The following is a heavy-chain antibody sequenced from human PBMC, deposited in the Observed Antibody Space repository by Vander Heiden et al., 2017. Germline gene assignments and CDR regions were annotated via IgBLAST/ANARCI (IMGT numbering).Heavy chain of an antibody. Sequence: QVQLVQSGAEVKKPGASVNVSCKASAYTFTGYYMHWVRQAPGQGREWMGWINPNSGGTNYAQKFQGRVTMTRDTSTSTAYMELSRLRSDDTAVYYCARGATIFGYYYYYGMDVWGQGTTVTVSS. V-gene: IGHV1-2*02. CDR3: ARGATIFGYYYYYGMDV. J-gene: IGHJ6*02. CDR2: INPNSGGT. CDR1: AYTFTGYY. D-gene: IGHD3-3*01.